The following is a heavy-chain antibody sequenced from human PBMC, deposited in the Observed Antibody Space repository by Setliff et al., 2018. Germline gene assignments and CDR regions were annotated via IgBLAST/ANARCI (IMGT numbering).Heavy chain of an antibody. CDR1: GYTFTNYG. D-gene: IGHD2-2*01. CDR3: ARGPLDFVVVPAAAKFDS. V-gene: IGHV1-18*01. CDR2: ISA. J-gene: IGHJ4*02. Sequence: GASVKVSCKASGYTFTNYGINWVRQAPGQGLEWMGWISAYAQKFQGRVTMTAATPTSTAYMELRSLTSDDTAVYYCARGPLDFVVVPAAAKFDSWGQGTLVTVSS.